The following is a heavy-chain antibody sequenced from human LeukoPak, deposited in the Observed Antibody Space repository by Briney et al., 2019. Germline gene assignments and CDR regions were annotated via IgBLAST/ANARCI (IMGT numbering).Heavy chain of an antibody. V-gene: IGHV4-4*07. CDR1: DGSISSYC. CDR3: ARERGNYGMDV. J-gene: IGHJ6*02. D-gene: IGHD3-16*01. CDR2: IYTSGSP. Sequence: PSETLSLTCSVSDGSISSYCWSWTRQPAGKSLEWIGRIYTSGSPSYNPSLKSRVTMSLDTSKKQFSLKLNSVTAADTAVYYCARERGNYGMDVWGQGTTVTVSS.